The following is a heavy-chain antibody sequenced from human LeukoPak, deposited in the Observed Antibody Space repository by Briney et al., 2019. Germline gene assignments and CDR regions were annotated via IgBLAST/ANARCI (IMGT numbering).Heavy chain of an antibody. Sequence: SGTLSLTCTVSGGSISSSSYYWGWIRQPPGKGLEWIGSIYYSGSTYYNPSLKSRVTISVDTSKNQFSLKLSSVTAADTAVYYCARVLEYCSSTSCHPLFDYWGQGTLVTVSS. J-gene: IGHJ4*02. V-gene: IGHV4-39*01. D-gene: IGHD2-2*01. CDR3: ARVLEYCSSTSCHPLFDY. CDR2: IYYSGST. CDR1: GGSISSSSYY.